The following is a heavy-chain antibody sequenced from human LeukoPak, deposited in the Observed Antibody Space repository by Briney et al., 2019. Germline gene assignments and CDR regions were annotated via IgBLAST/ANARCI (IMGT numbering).Heavy chain of an antibody. V-gene: IGHV1-69*05. CDR3: ARESPTYYDFWSGSAFDI. CDR2: IIPIFGTA. CDR1: GGTFSSYA. J-gene: IGHJ3*02. D-gene: IGHD3-3*01. Sequence: SVKVSCKASGGTFSSYAISWVRQAPGQGLEWMGRIIPIFGTANYAQKFQGRVTITTDESTSTAYMELSSLGSEDTAVYYCARESPTYYDFWSGSAFDIWGQGTMVTVSS.